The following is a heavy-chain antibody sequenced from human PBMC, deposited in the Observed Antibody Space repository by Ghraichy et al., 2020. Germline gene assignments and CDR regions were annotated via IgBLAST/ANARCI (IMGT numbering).Heavy chain of an antibody. CDR1: GGSISSYY. J-gene: IGHJ5*02. CDR3: ARGVSWFDP. Sequence: SETLSLTCTVSGGSISSYYWSWIRQPPGKGLEWIGYIYYSGSTNYNPSLKSRVTISVDTSKNQFSLKLSSVTAADTAVYYCARGVSWFDPWGQGTLVTVSS. V-gene: IGHV4-59*01. CDR2: IYYSGST. D-gene: IGHD2-8*01.